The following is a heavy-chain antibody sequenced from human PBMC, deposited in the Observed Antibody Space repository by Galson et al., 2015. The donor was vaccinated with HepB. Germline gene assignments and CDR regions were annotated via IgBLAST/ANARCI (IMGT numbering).Heavy chain of an antibody. CDR2: IYWNDDK. J-gene: IGHJ3*02. V-gene: IGHV2-5*01. Sequence: PALVKPTQTLTLTCNFSGFSLSTTGVGMGWIRQAPGKALEWVAVIYWNDDKRYSPSLKSRLTITKDTSKNQVVLTMTNMDPVDTATYYCTHRPITIFGVVDHDAFEIWGQGTVVIVSS. CDR1: GFSLSTTGVG. D-gene: IGHD3-3*01. CDR3: THRPITIFGVVDHDAFEI.